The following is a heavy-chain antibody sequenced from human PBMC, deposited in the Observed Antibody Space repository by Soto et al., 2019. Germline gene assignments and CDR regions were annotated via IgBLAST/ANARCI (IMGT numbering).Heavy chain of an antibody. D-gene: IGHD5-12*01. J-gene: IGHJ3*02. V-gene: IGHV3-23*01. CDR2: ISGGGSNT. Sequence: EVQLLESGGGLVQRGGSLRLSCAASGFPFSSYVMSWVRQAPGKGLEWVSGISGGGSNTFYADSVKGRFTISRDNSKNTLLLQMNSLGAEDTAVYYCAKDWREGYDTEAYDIWGQGTEVTVSS. CDR3: AKDWREGYDTEAYDI. CDR1: GFPFSSYV.